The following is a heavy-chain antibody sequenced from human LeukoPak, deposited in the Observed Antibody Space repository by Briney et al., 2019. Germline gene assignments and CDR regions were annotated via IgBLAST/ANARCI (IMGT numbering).Heavy chain of an antibody. CDR1: GGSISSYY. CDR2: MYYSGTT. Sequence: SETLSLTCTVSGGSISSYYWSWIRQPPGKGLEWIGYMYYSGTTNYNPSLRSRVIISADTSKNQFSLQVSSVTAADTAVYYCARQQIYVDTGLVDYFDYWGQGILVTVSS. J-gene: IGHJ4*02. V-gene: IGHV4-59*01. D-gene: IGHD5-18*01. CDR3: ARQQIYVDTGLVDYFDY.